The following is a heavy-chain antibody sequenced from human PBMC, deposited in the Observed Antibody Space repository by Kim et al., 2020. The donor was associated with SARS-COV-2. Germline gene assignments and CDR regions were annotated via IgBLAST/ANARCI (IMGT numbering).Heavy chain of an antibody. CDR3: ARPHRRSYWYFDL. CDR1: GGSFSGYY. V-gene: IGHV4-34*01. J-gene: IGHJ2*01. Sequence: SETLSLTCAVYGGSFSGYYWSWIRQPPGKWLEWIGEINHSGSTNYNPSLKSRFTISVYTSKNQYSLKLISVTAADTAVYYCARPHRRSYWYFDLWARGNL. CDR2: INHSGST.